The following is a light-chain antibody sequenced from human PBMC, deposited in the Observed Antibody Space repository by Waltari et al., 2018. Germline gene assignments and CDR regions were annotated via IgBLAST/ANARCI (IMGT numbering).Light chain of an antibody. CDR1: QTISSY. Sequence: DIQMTQSPSSLSASVGDRVILTCRASQTISSYLNWYQQKPGKAPKLLIYAATTLQSGVPSRFSGSGSGTDFTLTISSLQPEDFATYYCQQSYNTPPALTFGGGTRVEIK. J-gene: IGKJ4*01. V-gene: IGKV1-39*01. CDR2: AAT. CDR3: QQSYNTPPALT.